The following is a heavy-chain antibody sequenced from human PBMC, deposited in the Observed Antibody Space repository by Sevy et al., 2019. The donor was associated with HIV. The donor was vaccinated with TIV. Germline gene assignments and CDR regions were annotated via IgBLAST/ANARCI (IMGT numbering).Heavy chain of an antibody. V-gene: IGHV1-2*02. D-gene: IGHD3-10*01. Sequence: ASVKVSCKAFGYTFTGYYIHWVRQAPGQGLEWMGWINPNGGGTNYAQKFQGRVTMTGDTSISTAYMDLTRLRSDDTAVYYCSRSVYGSGTYLNDYWGQGTLVTVSS. CDR2: INPNGGGT. CDR3: SRSVYGSGTYLNDY. CDR1: GYTFTGYY. J-gene: IGHJ4*02.